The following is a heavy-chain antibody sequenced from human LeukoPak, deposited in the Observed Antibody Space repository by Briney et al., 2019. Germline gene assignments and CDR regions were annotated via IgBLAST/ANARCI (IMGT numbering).Heavy chain of an antibody. Sequence: GGSLRLSCAVSVVTSGFTSSSRWMDWVRQAPGKGLEWVSVTKNDGSSTNYADSVRGRFTVSRDNAQNTVYLEMNSLRVEDTAIYYCHPLAYASKWGQGTLVTVSS. D-gene: IGHD2-8*01. CDR3: HPLAYASK. V-gene: IGHV3-74*01. CDR1: VVTSGFTSSSRW. J-gene: IGHJ4*02. CDR2: TKNDGSST.